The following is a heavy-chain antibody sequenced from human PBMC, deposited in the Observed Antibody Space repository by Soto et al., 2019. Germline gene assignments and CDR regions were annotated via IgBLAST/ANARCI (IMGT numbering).Heavy chain of an antibody. CDR2: IKQDGSEK. J-gene: IGHJ6*02. D-gene: IGHD2-2*01. CDR3: ARDPNIVVVPAATYYYYGMDV. V-gene: IGHV3-7*04. Sequence: EVQLVESGGGLVQPGGSLRLSCAASGFTFSTYWMSWVRQAPGKGLEWVANIKQDGSEKYYVDSVKGRFTISRDNAKNSLYLQINSLRAEDTAVYYCARDPNIVVVPAATYYYYGMDVWGQGTTVTVSS. CDR1: GFTFSTYW.